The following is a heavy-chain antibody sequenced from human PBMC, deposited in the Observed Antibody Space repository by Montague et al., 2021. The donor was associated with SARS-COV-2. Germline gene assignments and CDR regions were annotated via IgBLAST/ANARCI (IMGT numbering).Heavy chain of an antibody. CDR2: MYSSGTT. CDR3: ARSTSGWFIY. Sequence: SETLSLTCSVSGGSISSTSFFWAWIRQPPGKGLEWVGSMYSSGTTYYNPSLKSRVTISGDTSRNQLSVRLSSVTAADTAVYYCARSTSGWFIYWGRGTLVTVSS. J-gene: IGHJ4*02. V-gene: IGHV4-39*01. CDR1: GGSISSTSFF. D-gene: IGHD6-19*01.